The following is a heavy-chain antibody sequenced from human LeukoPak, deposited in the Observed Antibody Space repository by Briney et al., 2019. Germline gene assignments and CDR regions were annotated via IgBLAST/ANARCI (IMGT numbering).Heavy chain of an antibody. J-gene: IGHJ6*03. Sequence: SETLSLTCGVYGGSFSGYYWTWIRQPPGKGLEWIGEINHSGSTNYNPSLKSRVTISEDTSKNQFSLKLSSVTAADTAVYYCARGFPYSSSWYYYYYMDVWGKGTTVTVSS. D-gene: IGHD6-13*01. CDR2: INHSGST. V-gene: IGHV4-34*01. CDR3: ARGFPYSSSWYYYYYMDV. CDR1: GGSFSGYY.